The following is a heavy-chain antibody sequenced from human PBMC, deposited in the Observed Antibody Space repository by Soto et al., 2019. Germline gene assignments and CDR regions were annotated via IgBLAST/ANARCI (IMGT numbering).Heavy chain of an antibody. CDR2: IYYSGST. Sequence: SETLSLTCTVSGGSISSGDYYWSWIRQPPGKGLEWIGYIYYSGSTYYNPSLKSRVTISVDTSKNQFSLKLSSVTAADTAVYYCARGSGSYDILTGYYIPYYYGMDVWGQGTTVTVSS. J-gene: IGHJ6*02. CDR1: GGSISSGDYY. CDR3: ARGSGSYDILTGYYIPYYYGMDV. D-gene: IGHD3-9*01. V-gene: IGHV4-30-4*01.